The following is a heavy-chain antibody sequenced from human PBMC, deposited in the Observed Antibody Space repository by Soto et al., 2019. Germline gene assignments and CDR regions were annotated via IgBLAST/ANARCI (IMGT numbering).Heavy chain of an antibody. CDR2: IIPIFATA. Sequence: QVQLVQSGAEVKKPGSSVKVSCKTSGGTFSSYDINWVRQAPGQGFEWMGGIIPIFATANYAQDFQGRVTITADESTRTAYMELRSLRSEDTAVYYCTTYYYGMDVWGQGTTITVS. CDR1: GGTFSSYD. CDR3: TTYYYGMDV. V-gene: IGHV1-69*01. J-gene: IGHJ6*02.